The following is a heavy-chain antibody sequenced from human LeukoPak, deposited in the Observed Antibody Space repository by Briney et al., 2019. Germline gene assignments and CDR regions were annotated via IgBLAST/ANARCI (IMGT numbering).Heavy chain of an antibody. J-gene: IGHJ4*02. D-gene: IGHD3-10*01. Sequence: TGGSLRLSCAASGFTFSSYAMSWVRQAPGKVLEWVSAISGSGGSTYYADSVKGRFTISRDNSKNTLYLQMNSLRAEDTAAYYCAKGGSGGSGSPRLFLYFDYWGQGTLVTVSS. CDR3: AKGGSGGSGSPRLFLYFDY. CDR1: GFTFSSYA. V-gene: IGHV3-23*01. CDR2: ISGSGGST.